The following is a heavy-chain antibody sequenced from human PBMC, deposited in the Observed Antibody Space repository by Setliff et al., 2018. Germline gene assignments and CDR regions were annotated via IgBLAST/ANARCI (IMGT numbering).Heavy chain of an antibody. V-gene: IGHV3-9*01. CDR2: ISWSGRSL. CDR3: SKGTEAVAGTELDY. CDR1: GFTFGDYA. D-gene: IGHD6-19*01. Sequence: PGGSLRLSCVVSGFTFGDYAMHWVRQAPGKGLEWVSGISWSGRSLGYEDSVKGRFTISRDNPKSSLYLQMDSLKFEDTAFYYCSKGTEAVAGTELDYWGQGTLVTVSS. J-gene: IGHJ4*02.